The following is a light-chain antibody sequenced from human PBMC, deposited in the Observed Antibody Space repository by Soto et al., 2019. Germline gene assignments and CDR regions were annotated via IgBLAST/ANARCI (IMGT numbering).Light chain of an antibody. CDR1: RSDIGSYNY. CDR3: ISYTGSSTSYV. V-gene: IGLV2-14*01. J-gene: IGLJ1*01. CDR2: GVS. Sequence: QSVLTQPASVSGPPGQSITISCSGTRSDIGSYNYVAWYQQFPGKTPKILIYGVSNRPSGVSSRFSGSKSGNTASLTISGLEAEDEADYYCISYTGSSTSYVFGSGTKV.